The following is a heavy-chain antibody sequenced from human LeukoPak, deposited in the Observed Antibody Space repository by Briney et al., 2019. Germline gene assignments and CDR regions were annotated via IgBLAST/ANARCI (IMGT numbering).Heavy chain of an antibody. Sequence: GGSLRLSCAASGFTFSSYGMHWVRQAPGKGLEWVAVISYDASNKYYADSVKGRFTISRDNSKNTLYLQMNSLRGEDTAVYYCAKDRSSSSWYGQFDYWGQGTLVTVSS. V-gene: IGHV3-30*18. CDR2: ISYDASNK. CDR1: GFTFSSYG. D-gene: IGHD6-13*01. J-gene: IGHJ4*02. CDR3: AKDRSSSSWYGQFDY.